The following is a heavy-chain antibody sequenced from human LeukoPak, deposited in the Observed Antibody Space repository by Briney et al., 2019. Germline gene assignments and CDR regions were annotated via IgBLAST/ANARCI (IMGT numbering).Heavy chain of an antibody. CDR2: ISGSGGST. J-gene: IGHJ6*03. CDR1: GFTFSSYA. CDR3: AKEMSHGDYIDYYYYMDV. Sequence: GGSLRLSCAASGFTFSSYAMSWVRQAPGKGLEWVSAISGSGGSTYYADSVKGRFTISRDNSKNTLYLQMNSLRAEDTAVYYCAKEMSHGDYIDYYYYMDVWGKGTTVTVSS. V-gene: IGHV3-23*01. D-gene: IGHD4-17*01.